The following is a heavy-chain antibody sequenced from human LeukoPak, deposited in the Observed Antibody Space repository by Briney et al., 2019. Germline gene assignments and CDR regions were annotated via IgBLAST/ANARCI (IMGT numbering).Heavy chain of an antibody. CDR2: ISGSGSTI. Sequence: PGGSLRLSCAASGFTFSDYYMSWIRQAPGKGLEWVSYISGSGSTIYYADSVKGRFTISRDNAKNSLYLQMNSLRAEDTAVYYCARVGSSAYNWFDPWGQGTLVTVSS. CDR1: GFTFSDYY. V-gene: IGHV3-11*01. D-gene: IGHD6-13*01. J-gene: IGHJ5*02. CDR3: ARVGSSAYNWFDP.